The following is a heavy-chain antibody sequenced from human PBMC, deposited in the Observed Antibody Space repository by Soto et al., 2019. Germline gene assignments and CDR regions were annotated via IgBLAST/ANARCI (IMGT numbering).Heavy chain of an antibody. CDR2: INHSGST. CDR3: ARVSDTAMGYNWFDP. J-gene: IGHJ5*02. V-gene: IGHV4-34*01. CDR1: GGSFSGYY. Sequence: SETLSLTCAVYGGSFSGYYWSWIRQPPGKGLEWIGEINHSGSTNYNPSLKSRVTISVDTSKNQFSLKLSSVTAADTAVYYCARVSDTAMGYNWFDPWGQGTLVTVSS. D-gene: IGHD5-18*01.